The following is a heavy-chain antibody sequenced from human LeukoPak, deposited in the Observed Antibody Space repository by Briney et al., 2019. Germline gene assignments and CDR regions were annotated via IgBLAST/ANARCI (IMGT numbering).Heavy chain of an antibody. D-gene: IGHD3-10*01. J-gene: IGHJ4*02. Sequence: SETLSLTCTVSGGSISSGGYYWSWIRQPPGKGLEWIGEIYHSGSTNYNPSLKSRVTISVDKSKNQFSLKLSSVTAADTAVYYCARGGGDSDYWGQGTLVTVSS. CDR2: IYHSGST. CDR1: GGSISSGGYY. CDR3: ARGGGDSDY. V-gene: IGHV4-30-2*01.